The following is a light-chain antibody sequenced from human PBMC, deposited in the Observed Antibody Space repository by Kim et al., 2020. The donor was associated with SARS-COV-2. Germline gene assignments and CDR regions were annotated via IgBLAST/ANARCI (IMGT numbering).Light chain of an antibody. CDR2: SVS. V-gene: IGKV3-20*01. Sequence: LSRGERATLACKTSQSVSRSSLAWYQQKPGQAPRLLIYSVSTRATGIPDRFSGSGSGTDFTLVISRLEPEDFAVYYCQQYGSSPYSFGQGTKLEI. CDR1: QSVSRSS. CDR3: QQYGSSPYS. J-gene: IGKJ2*03.